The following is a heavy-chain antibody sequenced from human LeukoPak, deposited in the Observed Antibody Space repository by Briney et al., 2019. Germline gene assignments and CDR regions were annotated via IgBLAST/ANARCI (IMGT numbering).Heavy chain of an antibody. D-gene: IGHD6-19*01. Sequence: GGSLRLSCAASGFTFSSYWMHWVREAPGKGLGWVSRISDGTSTSYADSVKGRFTISRDNAENTLYLQMTSLRAEDTAVYYCAREVYSSGWSSFDYWGQGTLVTVSS. CDR1: GFTFSSYW. V-gene: IGHV3-74*01. CDR2: ISDGTST. J-gene: IGHJ4*02. CDR3: AREVYSSGWSSFDY.